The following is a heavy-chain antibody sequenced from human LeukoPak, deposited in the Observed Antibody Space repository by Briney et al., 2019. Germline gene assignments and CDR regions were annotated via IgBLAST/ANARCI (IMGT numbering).Heavy chain of an antibody. CDR1: GGSISSYY. CDR2: IYYSGST. J-gene: IGHJ6*03. V-gene: IGHV4-59*12. D-gene: IGHD4-23*01. Sequence: SETLSLTCTVSGGSISSYYWSWIRQPPGKGLEWIGYIYYSGSTNYNPSLKSRVTISVDTSKNQFSLKLSSVTAADTAVYYCARTRRYLYGGIQNYMDVWGKGTTVTISS. CDR3: ARTRRYLYGGIQNYMDV.